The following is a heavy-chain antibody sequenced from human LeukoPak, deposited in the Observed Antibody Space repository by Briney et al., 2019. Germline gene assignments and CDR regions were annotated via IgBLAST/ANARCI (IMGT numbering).Heavy chain of an antibody. Sequence: ASVKVSCKASGYTFTSYYMHWVRQAPGQGLEWMGIINPSGGSTSYAQKFQGRVTMTRDMSTSTVYMELSSLRSEDTAVYYCAREAGRGIVVVITHYYGMDVWGQGTTVTVSS. J-gene: IGHJ6*02. CDR3: AREAGRGIVVVITHYYGMDV. V-gene: IGHV1-46*01. D-gene: IGHD3-22*01. CDR1: GYTFTSYY. CDR2: INPSGGST.